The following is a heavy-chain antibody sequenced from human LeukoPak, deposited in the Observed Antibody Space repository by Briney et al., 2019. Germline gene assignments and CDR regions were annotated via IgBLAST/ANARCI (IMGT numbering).Heavy chain of an antibody. D-gene: IGHD1-20*01. CDR2: ISGSGGST. J-gene: IGHJ4*02. CDR1: GFTFSSYA. CDR3: ARLYNWNYVDD. V-gene: IGHV3-23*01. Sequence: GGSLRLSCAASGFTFSSYAMSWVRQAPGKGLEWVSAISGSGGSTYYADSVKGRFTISRDNSKNTLYLQMNSLRAKDTAVYYCARLYNWNYVDDWGQGTLVTVSS.